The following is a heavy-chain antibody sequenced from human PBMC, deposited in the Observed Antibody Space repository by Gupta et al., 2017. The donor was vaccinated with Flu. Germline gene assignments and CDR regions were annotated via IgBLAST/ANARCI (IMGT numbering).Heavy chain of an antibody. D-gene: IGHD3-22*01. CDR2: ISGSGGST. J-gene: IGHJ4*02. CDR1: GFTFSSYA. V-gene: IGHV3-23*01. CDR3: AKDALVGYYYDSSGLDY. Sequence: LSCAASGFTFSSYAMSWVRQAPGKGLEWVSTISGSGGSTYYADSVKGRFTISRDNSKNTLFLQMNSLRAEDTAVYYCAKDALVGYYYDSSGLDYWGQGTLVTVSS.